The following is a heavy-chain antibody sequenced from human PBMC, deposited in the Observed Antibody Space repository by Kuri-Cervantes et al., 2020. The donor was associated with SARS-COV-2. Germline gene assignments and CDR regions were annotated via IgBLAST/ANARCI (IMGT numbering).Heavy chain of an antibody. CDR2: INPNSGGT. D-gene: IGHD6-13*01. Sequence: GGSLRLSCKASGYTFTGYYMHWVRQAPGQGLEWMGWINPNSGGTNYAQKFQGRVTMTRDTSISTAYMELSRLRSDDTAVYYCARDWGIAAAGIWGNWYFDLWGRGTLVTVSS. CDR1: GYTFTGYY. V-gene: IGHV1-2*02. J-gene: IGHJ2*01. CDR3: ARDWGIAAAGIWGNWYFDL.